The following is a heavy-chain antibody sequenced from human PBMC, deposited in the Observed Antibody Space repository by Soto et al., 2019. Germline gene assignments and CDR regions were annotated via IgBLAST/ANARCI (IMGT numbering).Heavy chain of an antibody. D-gene: IGHD3-22*01. CDR2: ITSPHATI. J-gene: IGHJ4*02. CDR3: AKAAVRDYYDSSGYYPDY. V-gene: IGHV3-11*01. CDR1: GFTFSEYY. Sequence: PGGSLRLSCAASGFTFSEYYMTWIRQAPGKGLEWVSSITSPHATIYYADSVKGRFIISRDNANNSLYLQMNSLRAEDTAVYYCAKAAVRDYYDSSGYYPDYWGQGTLVTVSS.